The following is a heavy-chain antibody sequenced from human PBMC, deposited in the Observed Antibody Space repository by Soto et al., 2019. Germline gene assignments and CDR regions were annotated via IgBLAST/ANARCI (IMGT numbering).Heavy chain of an antibody. CDR3: ARDLTGYSSSWYYYYGMDV. CDR1: GFTFSSYA. J-gene: IGHJ6*02. CDR2: ISYDGSNK. Sequence: SLRLSCAASGFTFSSYAMHWVRQAPGKGLEWVAVISYDGSNKYYADSVKGRFTISRDNSKNTLYLQMNSLRAEDTAVYYCARDLTGYSSSWYYYYGMDVWGQGTTVTVS. D-gene: IGHD6-13*01. V-gene: IGHV3-30-3*01.